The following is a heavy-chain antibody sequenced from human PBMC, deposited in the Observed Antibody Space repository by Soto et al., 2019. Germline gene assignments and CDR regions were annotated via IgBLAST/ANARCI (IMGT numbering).Heavy chain of an antibody. CDR2: IIPIFDTA. J-gene: IGHJ6*02. CDR1: GGTFSSYA. Sequence: QVQLVQSGAEVKKPGSSVKVSCKTSGGTFSSYALNWVRQAPGQGLDWMGVIIPIFDTAIYAQSFQGRLTITADGSTNTAYMELSSLSSEDTAVYFCARGANYDASYYDMVVWGQGTTVTVSS. CDR3: ARGANYDASYYDMVV. V-gene: IGHV1-69*12. D-gene: IGHD4-4*01.